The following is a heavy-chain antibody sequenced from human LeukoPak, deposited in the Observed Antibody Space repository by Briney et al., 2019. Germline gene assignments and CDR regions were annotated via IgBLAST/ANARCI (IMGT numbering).Heavy chain of an antibody. D-gene: IGHD3-16*01. Sequence: PSETLSLTCTVSGGSITSSSYYWGWIRQPPGKGLEWIGSIYYSGSPYYNPSLKSRVTISVDTSKNQFSLKLSSVTAADTAVYYCARETSQKGAHYMDVWGKGTTVTISS. CDR2: IYYSGSP. CDR1: GGSITSSSYY. CDR3: ARETSQKGAHYMDV. J-gene: IGHJ6*03. V-gene: IGHV4-39*07.